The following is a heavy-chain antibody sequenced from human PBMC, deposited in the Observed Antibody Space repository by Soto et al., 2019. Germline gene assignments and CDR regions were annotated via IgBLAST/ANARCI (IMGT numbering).Heavy chain of an antibody. CDR3: TYLVVPAATGYLDY. V-gene: IGHV3-15*07. Sequence: GGSLRLSCAASGFTFSNAWMNWVRQAPGKGLEWVGRIKSKTDGGTTDYAAPVKGRLTISRDDSKNTLYLQMNSLKTEDTAVYYCTYLVVPAATGYLDYWGQGTLVTVSS. CDR1: GFTFSNAW. D-gene: IGHD2-2*01. J-gene: IGHJ4*02. CDR2: IKSKTDGGTT.